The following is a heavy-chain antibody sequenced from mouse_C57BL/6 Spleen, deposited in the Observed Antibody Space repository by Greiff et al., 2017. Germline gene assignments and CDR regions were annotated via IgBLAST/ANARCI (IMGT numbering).Heavy chain of an antibody. CDR3: ARWLIRWGYFDD. CDR2: ILPGSGST. V-gene: IGHV1-9*01. J-gene: IGHJ1*03. CDR1: GYTFTGYW. Sequence: QVQLQQSGAELMKPGASVKFSCKATGYTFTGYWIEWVKQRPGHGLEWIGEILPGSGSTNYTEKFKGKATFTADTSSNTAYMQLSSLTTEYSAIDDCARWLIRWGYFDDGGTGTTVTVSS. D-gene: IGHD2-3*01.